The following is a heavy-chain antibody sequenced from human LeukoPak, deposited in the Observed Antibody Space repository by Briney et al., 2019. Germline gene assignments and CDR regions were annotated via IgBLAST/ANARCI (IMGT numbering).Heavy chain of an antibody. CDR3: ARVLPGIAVAGLDY. Sequence: SETLSLTCTVSGGSISSSSYYWGWIRQPPGKGLEWIGSIYYSGSTYYNPSLKSRVTISVDTSKNQFSLKLTSVTAADTAVYYCARVLPGIAVAGLDYWGQGTLVTVSS. D-gene: IGHD6-13*01. CDR1: GGSISSSSYY. J-gene: IGHJ4*02. CDR2: IYYSGST. V-gene: IGHV4-39*07.